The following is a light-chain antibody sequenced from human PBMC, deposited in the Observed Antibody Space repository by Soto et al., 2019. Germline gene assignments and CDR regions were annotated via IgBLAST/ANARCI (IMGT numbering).Light chain of an antibody. CDR2: KAS. J-gene: IGKJ4*01. CDR3: QQYESYPMT. CDR1: QSISSW. V-gene: IGKV1-5*03. Sequence: DSQMTQYPSTLSASVGDRVTITCRASQSISSWLAWYQQKPGKAPKLLISKASTLHSGVPPRFRGSGSGTEFTLIISSLQPDDFATYYCQQYESYPMTFGGGTKVEIK.